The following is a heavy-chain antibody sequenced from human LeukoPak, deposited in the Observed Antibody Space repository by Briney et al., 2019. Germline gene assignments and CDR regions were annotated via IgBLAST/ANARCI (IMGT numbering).Heavy chain of an antibody. D-gene: IGHD4-11*01. Sequence: GGSLRLSCATSRFTFGTYGMHWVRQAPGKGLEWVAFILSDGSDQYCADFVKGRFTISRDNSAKMLYLQMNSLRVEDTGVYYCASLVRHDYTNYGDYWGQGTLVTVSS. CDR1: RFTFGTYG. CDR3: ASLVRHDYTNYGDY. J-gene: IGHJ4*02. CDR2: ILSDGSDQ. V-gene: IGHV3-30*02.